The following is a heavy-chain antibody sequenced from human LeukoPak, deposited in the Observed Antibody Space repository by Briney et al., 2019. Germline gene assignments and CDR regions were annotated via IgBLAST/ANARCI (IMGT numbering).Heavy chain of an antibody. Sequence: GRSLRLSCAASGFTFSSYAMHWVRQAPGKGLEWVAVIPYDGSNKYYADSVKGRFTISRDNSKNTLYLQMNSLRAEDTAVYYCARDLSSGWLDYWGQGTLVTVSS. CDR1: GFTFSSYA. D-gene: IGHD6-19*01. J-gene: IGHJ4*02. V-gene: IGHV3-30*04. CDR2: IPYDGSNK. CDR3: ARDLSSGWLDY.